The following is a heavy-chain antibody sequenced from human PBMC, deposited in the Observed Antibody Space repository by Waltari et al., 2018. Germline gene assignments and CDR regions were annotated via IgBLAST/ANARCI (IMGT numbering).Heavy chain of an antibody. CDR2: VIPIVGST. CDR1: GGTFRHYA. CDR3: ARELDGAYDAFDI. J-gene: IGHJ3*02. Sequence: QLQLVQSGAEVKKPGSSVTVSCKASGGTFRHYAISWVRQAPGQGLEWMGRVIPIVGSTDYGRSFQGRVTITADKSTSTAYMELSSLRSEDMAVYYCARELDGAYDAFDIWGQGTLVAVSS. V-gene: IGHV1-69*04. D-gene: IGHD2-2*03.